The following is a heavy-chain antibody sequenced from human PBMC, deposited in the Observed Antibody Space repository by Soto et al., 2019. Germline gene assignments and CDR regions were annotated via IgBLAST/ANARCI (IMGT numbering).Heavy chain of an antibody. CDR2: FRTGGDGVTT. CDR1: GFTFSSYS. Sequence: GGSLRLSCAASGFTFSSYSMSWVRQAPGKGLEWVSGFRTGGDGVTTYYADSVRGRFTISRDNSKNTLFLQMNSLRAEDTAIYYCAKKVNSGPGSQYFDYWGQGTLVTVSS. J-gene: IGHJ4*02. V-gene: IGHV3-23*01. D-gene: IGHD3-10*01. CDR3: AKKVNSGPGSQYFDY.